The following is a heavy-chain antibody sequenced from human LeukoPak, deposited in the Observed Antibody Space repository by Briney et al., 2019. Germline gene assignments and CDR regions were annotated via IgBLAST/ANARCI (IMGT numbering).Heavy chain of an antibody. CDR3: ARGMNWSFDY. Sequence: GGALRLSCAAPGFTPRGYELIWVRHAPGRGEGWVSYISSGGSSLFYADSVKGRFTISRDNAKNSLYLQMNSLRGEDTAVDYCARGMNWSFDYWGQGTLVTVSS. CDR1: GFTPRGYE. J-gene: IGHJ4*02. CDR2: ISSGGSSL. D-gene: IGHD1-1*01. V-gene: IGHV3-48*03.